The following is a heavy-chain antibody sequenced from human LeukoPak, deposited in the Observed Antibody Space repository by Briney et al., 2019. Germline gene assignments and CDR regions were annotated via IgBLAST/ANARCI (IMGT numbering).Heavy chain of an antibody. V-gene: IGHV4-59*08. CDR1: GGSISSYY. CDR2: IYYSGST. D-gene: IGHD6-6*01. Sequence: KASETLSLTCTVSGGSISSYYWSWIRQPPGKGLEWIGYIYYSGSTNYNPSLKSRVTISVDTSKNQFSLKLSSVTAADTAVYYCARGMGLAARGDYFDYWGQGTLVTVSS. J-gene: IGHJ4*02. CDR3: ARGMGLAARGDYFDY.